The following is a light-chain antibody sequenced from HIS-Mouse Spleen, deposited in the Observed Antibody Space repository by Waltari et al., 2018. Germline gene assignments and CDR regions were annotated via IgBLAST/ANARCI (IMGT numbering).Light chain of an antibody. J-gene: IGLJ3*02. CDR1: SSDVGSYNL. CDR3: CSYAGSSTLV. CDR2: EGS. Sequence: QSALTQPASVSGSPGQSITISCTGTSSDVGSYNLVSWYQQHPGQAPKLMIYEGSKRPSGVSNRVSGSKTGNTASLTISGRQAEDEADYYCCSYAGSSTLVFGGGTKLTVL. V-gene: IGLV2-23*01.